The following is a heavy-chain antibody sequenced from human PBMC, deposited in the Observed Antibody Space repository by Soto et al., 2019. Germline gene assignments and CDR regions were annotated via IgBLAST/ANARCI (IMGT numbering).Heavy chain of an antibody. D-gene: IGHD3-9*01. CDR1: GFTFSSYW. CDR3: ARVLMPRGGYYYMDV. V-gene: IGHV3-7*01. CDR2: IKQDGSEK. Sequence: GGSMRLSCAASGFTFSSYWMSWVRQAPGKGLEWVANIKQDGSEKYYVDSVKGRFTISRDNAKNSLYLQMNSLRAEDTAVYYCARVLMPRGGYYYMDVWGKGTTVTVSS. J-gene: IGHJ6*03.